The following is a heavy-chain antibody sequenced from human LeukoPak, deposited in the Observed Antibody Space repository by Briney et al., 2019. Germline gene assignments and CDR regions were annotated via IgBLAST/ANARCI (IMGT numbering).Heavy chain of an antibody. D-gene: IGHD5-24*01. V-gene: IGHV4-39*01. Sequence: SETLSLTCTVSGGSISSSSYYWGWIRQPPGKGLEWIGSIYYSGSTYYNPSLKSRVTISVDTSKNQFSLKLSSVTAADTAVYYCARHVSLRKMATYYFDYWGQGTLVTVSS. J-gene: IGHJ4*02. CDR3: ARHVSLRKMATYYFDY. CDR2: IYYSGST. CDR1: GGSISSSSYY.